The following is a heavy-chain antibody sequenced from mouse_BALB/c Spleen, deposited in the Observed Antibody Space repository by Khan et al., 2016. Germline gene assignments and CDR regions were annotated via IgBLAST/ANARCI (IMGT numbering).Heavy chain of an antibody. D-gene: IGHD1-1*02. CDR1: GFTFSSFG. V-gene: IGHV5-17*02. CDR3: ARGDNGRPYYFDD. Sequence: EVELVESGGGLVQPGGSRKLSCAASGFTFSSFGMHWVRQAPEKGLEWVAYISSGSSTIYYADTVKGRFTMSRDNPKNTLFLQMTSLRSEDTAMYYWARGDNGRPYYFDDWGQGTTLTVSS. J-gene: IGHJ2*01. CDR2: ISSGSSTI.